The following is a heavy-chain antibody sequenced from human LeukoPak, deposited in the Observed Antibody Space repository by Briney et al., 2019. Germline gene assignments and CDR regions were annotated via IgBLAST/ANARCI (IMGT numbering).Heavy chain of an antibody. CDR3: GKKDLESNHGWGFDY. D-gene: IGHD3-10*01. CDR1: GFTFSSYE. V-gene: IGHV3-48*03. J-gene: IGHJ4*02. CDR2: ISESGTTI. Sequence: PGGSLRLSCAASGFTFSSYEMNCFRQAPGKGLEWVSYISESGTTIYYADSVKGRFTISRDNAKSSLYLLMNSLRVEDTSLYYLGKKDLESNHGWGFDYWGQGTLVTVSS.